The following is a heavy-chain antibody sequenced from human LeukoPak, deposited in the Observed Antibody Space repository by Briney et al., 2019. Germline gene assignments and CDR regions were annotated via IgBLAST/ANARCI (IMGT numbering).Heavy chain of an antibody. CDR1: GGSISSYY. CDR3: ARAAGWLQLKGSFDY. V-gene: IGHV4-39*07. D-gene: IGHD5-24*01. CDR2: IYHSGST. Sequence: SETLSLTCTVSGGSISSYYWGWIRQPPGKGLEWIGSIYHSGSTYYNPSLKSRVTISVDTSKNQFSLKLSSVTAADTAVYYCARAAGWLQLKGSFDYWGQGTLVTVSS. J-gene: IGHJ4*02.